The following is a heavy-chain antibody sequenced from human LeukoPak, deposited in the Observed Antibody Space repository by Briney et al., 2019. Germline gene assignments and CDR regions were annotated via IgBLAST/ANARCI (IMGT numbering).Heavy chain of an antibody. Sequence: GASAKVSCKASGHTFTGYYMHWVRQAPGQGLEWMGRINPNSGGTNYAQKFQGRVTMTRDTSISTAYMELSRLRSDDTAVYYCATIFGVVIIPADDAFDIWGQGTMVTVSS. CDR2: INPNSGGT. V-gene: IGHV1-2*06. CDR3: ATIFGVVIIPADDAFDI. J-gene: IGHJ3*02. CDR1: GHTFTGYY. D-gene: IGHD3-3*01.